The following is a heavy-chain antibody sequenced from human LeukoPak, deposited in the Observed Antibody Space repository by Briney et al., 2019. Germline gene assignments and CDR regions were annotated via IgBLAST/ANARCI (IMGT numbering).Heavy chain of an antibody. V-gene: IGHV3-30-3*01. J-gene: IGHJ4*02. CDR3: ARDQRSGGSFDY. D-gene: IGHD1-26*01. CDR2: ISYDGSNK. CDR1: GFTFSSYA. Sequence: GGSLRLSCAASGFTFSSYAMHWVRQAPGKGLEWVALISYDGSNKYYADSVKGRFTISRDNFKNTLYLQMNSLRAEDTAVYYCARDQRSGGSFDYWGQGTLVTVSS.